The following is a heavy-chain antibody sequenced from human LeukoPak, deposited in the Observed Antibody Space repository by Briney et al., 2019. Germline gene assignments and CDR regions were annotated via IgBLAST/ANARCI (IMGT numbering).Heavy chain of an antibody. CDR1: GYTFTSYY. CDR2: INPSGGST. Sequence: ASVKVSCKASGYTFTSYYMHWVRQAPGQGLEWMGIINPSGGSTSYAQKFQGRVTMTRDTSTSTVYMELSSLRSEDTAVYYCARAPRWRQLVQPHFDYWGQGTLVTVSS. D-gene: IGHD6-13*01. CDR3: ARAPRWRQLVQPHFDY. J-gene: IGHJ4*02. V-gene: IGHV1-46*01.